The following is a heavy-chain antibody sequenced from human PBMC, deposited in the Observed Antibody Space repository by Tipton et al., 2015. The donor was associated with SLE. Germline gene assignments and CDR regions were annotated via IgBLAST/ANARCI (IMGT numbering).Heavy chain of an antibody. D-gene: IGHD3-10*01. V-gene: IGHV4-39*07. CDR2: IFYGGSA. J-gene: IGHJ3*02. CDR1: GVSINTNTYF. Sequence: TLSLTCTVSGVSINTNTYFWGWIRQPPGKGLDWIGNIFYGGSAYYNPSLKSRVTISLDTSRNQFSLKLTSVTAADTAVYYCARDTGGEGAFDIWGQGTIVTVSS. CDR3: ARDTGGEGAFDI.